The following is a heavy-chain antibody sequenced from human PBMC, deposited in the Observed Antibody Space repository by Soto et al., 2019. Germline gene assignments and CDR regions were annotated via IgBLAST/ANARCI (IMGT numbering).Heavy chain of an antibody. Sequence: GGSLRLSCEASGFTFSYYWMSWVRQAPGKGLEWVANIKEDGSQKYYVGSVRGRFIISRDNAKNSVYLQMNSLRVEDTAIYYCAFAEVTRPSCSDCWGQGTVVTVSS. CDR2: IKEDGSQK. CDR1: GFTFSYYW. D-gene: IGHD2-21*02. V-gene: IGHV3-7*03. CDR3: AFAEVTRPSCSDC. J-gene: IGHJ4*02.